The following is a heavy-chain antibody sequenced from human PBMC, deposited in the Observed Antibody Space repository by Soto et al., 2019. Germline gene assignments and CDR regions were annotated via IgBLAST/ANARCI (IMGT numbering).Heavy chain of an antibody. CDR1: GFTFTSSA. V-gene: IGHV1-58*02. J-gene: IGHJ6*03. D-gene: IGHD3-3*01. CDR2: IVVGSGNT. CDR3: AAESIFYDSDVFYYYMDV. Sequence: GASVKVSCKASGFTFTSSAMQWVRQARGQRLEWIGWIVVGSGNTNYAQKFQERVTITRDMSTSTAYMELSSLRSEDTAVYYCAAESIFYDSDVFYYYMDVWGKGTTVTVSS.